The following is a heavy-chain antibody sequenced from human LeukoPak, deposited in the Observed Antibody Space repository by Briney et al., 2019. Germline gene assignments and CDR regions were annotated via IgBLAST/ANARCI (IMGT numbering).Heavy chain of an antibody. CDR2: INEDGSVK. D-gene: IGHD3-22*01. J-gene: IGHJ3*02. Sequence: GGSLRLSCTASGFTFNSYYMNWVRQAPGKGLEWVANINEDGSVKKYADSVNGRFTVSRDNAERALYLQMNSLRAEDTAVYYCARDRGGRYYDSSGYYDALDIWGQGTVVTVS. V-gene: IGHV3-7*01. CDR1: GFTFNSYY. CDR3: ARDRGGRYYDSSGYYDALDI.